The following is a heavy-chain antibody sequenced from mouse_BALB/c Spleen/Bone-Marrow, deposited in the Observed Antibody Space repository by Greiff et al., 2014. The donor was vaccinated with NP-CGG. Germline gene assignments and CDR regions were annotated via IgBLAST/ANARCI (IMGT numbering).Heavy chain of an antibody. Sequence: EVQLQQSGAELVKPGASVKLSCTASGFNIKDTYMHWVKQRPEQGLEWIGRIDPANGNTKYDPTFQGKAPITADASSNTAYLQFGSLTSEDTAVYYCAGYDYEGFAYWGQGTLVTVSA. CDR2: IDPANGNT. CDR3: AGYDYEGFAY. J-gene: IGHJ3*01. V-gene: IGHV14-3*02. D-gene: IGHD2-4*01. CDR1: GFNIKDTY.